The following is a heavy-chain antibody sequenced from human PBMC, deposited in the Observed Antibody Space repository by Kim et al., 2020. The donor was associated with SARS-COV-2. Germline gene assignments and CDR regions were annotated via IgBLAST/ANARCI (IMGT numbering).Heavy chain of an antibody. D-gene: IGHD6-13*01. CDR1: GGSIRSYY. CDR2: TYYSGSS. Sequence: SETLSLTCTVSGGSIRSYYWSWIRQPPGKGLEWIGYTYYSGSSNYNPSLKSRVTISIDTSKNQFSLKLSSVTAADTAVYNCARHRSSSCDLDAFDLWGQGTMVTVSS. CDR3: ARHRSSSCDLDAFDL. V-gene: IGHV4-59*08. J-gene: IGHJ3*01.